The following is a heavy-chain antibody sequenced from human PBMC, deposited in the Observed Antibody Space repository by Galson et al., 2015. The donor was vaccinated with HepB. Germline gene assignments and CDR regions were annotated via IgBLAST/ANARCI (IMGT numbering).Heavy chain of an antibody. CDR1: EFTFRSYW. D-gene: IGHD3-9*01. CDR3: ARTNYDTLTGYYDDFDY. J-gene: IGHJ4*02. V-gene: IGHV3-74*01. CDR2: INSDGSTT. Sequence: SLRLSCAASEFTFRSYWMHWVRQAPGKGLVWVSRINSDGSTTSYADSVKGRFTISRDNAENTLYLQMNSLRAEDTAVYYCARTNYDTLTGYYDDFDYWGQGTLVTVSS.